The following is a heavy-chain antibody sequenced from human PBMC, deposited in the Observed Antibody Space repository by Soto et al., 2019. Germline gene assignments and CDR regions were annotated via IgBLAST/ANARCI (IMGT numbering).Heavy chain of an antibody. Sequence: GASVKVSCKASGYTFTRYGISWVRQAPGQGLEWMGWISGYNGDTNYAQKFQGRVTMTVDTSTTTAFMELTSLTPDDRAVYYCAKNGQPPYYYYGMDVWGQGTTVTVSS. CDR3: AKNGQPPYYYYGMDV. CDR2: ISGYNGDT. J-gene: IGHJ6*02. CDR1: GYTFTRYG. D-gene: IGHD2-8*01. V-gene: IGHV1-18*01.